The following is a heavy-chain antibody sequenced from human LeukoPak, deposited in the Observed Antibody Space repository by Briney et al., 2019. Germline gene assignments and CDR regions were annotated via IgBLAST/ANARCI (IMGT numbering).Heavy chain of an antibody. CDR3: ARIGHEDYYFDY. J-gene: IGHJ4*02. Sequence: SETLSLTCTVSGXSISSYYWSWIRQPPGKGLESIGYIYYSGSTNYNPSLKSRVTISVDTSKNQFSLKLSSVTAADTAVYYCARIGHEDYYFDYWGQGTLVTVSS. V-gene: IGHV4-59*01. CDR1: GXSISSYY. CDR2: IYYSGST.